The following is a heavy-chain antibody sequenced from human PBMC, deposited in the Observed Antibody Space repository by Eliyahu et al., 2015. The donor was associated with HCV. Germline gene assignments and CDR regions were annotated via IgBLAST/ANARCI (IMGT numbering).Heavy chain of an antibody. Sequence: EVQLVQSGAEVKKPGESXKISCKGSGXSFXNYWIGWVRQMPGKGLEWMGXIYPGDSDTRYSPSFQGQVTISADKSISTAYLQWSSLKASDTAMYYCARLGGDGSGSYGPLDYWGQGTLVTVSS. D-gene: IGHD1-26*01. CDR3: ARLGGDGSGSYGPLDY. J-gene: IGHJ4*02. CDR2: IYPGDSDT. V-gene: IGHV5-51*01. CDR1: GXSFXNYW.